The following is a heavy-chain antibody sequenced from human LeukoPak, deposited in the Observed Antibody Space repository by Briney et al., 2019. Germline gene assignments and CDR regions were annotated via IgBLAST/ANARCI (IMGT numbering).Heavy chain of an antibody. CDR3: ARGPRITIFGVVMANDAFDI. J-gene: IGHJ3*02. D-gene: IGHD3-3*01. V-gene: IGHV1-2*02. CDR1: GYTFTGYY. Sequence: GASVKVSCKASGYTFTGYYMHWVRQAPGQGLEWMGWINPKSGGTVYAQKFQGRVTMTRDTSSSTAYMELSRLRFDDTVVYYRARGPRITIFGVVMANDAFDIWGQGTMVTVSS. CDR2: INPKSGGT.